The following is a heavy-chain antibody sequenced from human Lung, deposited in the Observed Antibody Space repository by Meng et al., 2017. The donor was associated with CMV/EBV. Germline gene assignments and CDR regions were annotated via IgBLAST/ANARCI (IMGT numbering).Heavy chain of an antibody. J-gene: IGHJ6*02. CDR3: ARAPRVGATRAWFYYGMDV. CDR2: INHSGST. V-gene: IGHV4-34*01. Sequence: SCAVYGGSFSGYYWSWIRQPPGKGLEWIGEINHSGSTNYNPSLKSRVTISVDTSKNQFSLKLSSVTAADTAVYYCARAPRVGATRAWFYYGMDVXDQGXTVTVSS. D-gene: IGHD1-26*01. CDR1: GGSFSGYY.